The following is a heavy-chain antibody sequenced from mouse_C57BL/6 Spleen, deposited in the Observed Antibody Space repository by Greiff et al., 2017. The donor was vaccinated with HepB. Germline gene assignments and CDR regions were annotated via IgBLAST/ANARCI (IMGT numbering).Heavy chain of an antibody. J-gene: IGHJ2*01. D-gene: IGHD2-2*01. CDR3: AREGEPYGYEN. Sequence: VQLQQSGAELVKPGASVKISCKASGYAFSSYWMNWVKQRPGKGLEWIGQIYPGDGDTNYNGKFKGKATLTADNSSSTAYMQLSSLTSEDSAVYFCAREGEPYGYENWGQGTTLTVSS. CDR2: IYPGDGDT. CDR1: GYAFSSYW. V-gene: IGHV1-80*01.